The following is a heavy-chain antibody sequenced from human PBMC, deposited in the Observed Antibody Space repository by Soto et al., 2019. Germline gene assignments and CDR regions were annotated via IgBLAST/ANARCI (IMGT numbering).Heavy chain of an antibody. Sequence: PSETLSLTCTVSGGSISSSSYYWGWIRQPPGKGLEWIGSIYYSGSTYYNPSLKSRVTISVDTSKNQFSLKLSSVTAADTAVYYCARGRGMVRGVIMVRKIDYYYYYGMDVWGQGTTVTVSS. J-gene: IGHJ6*02. V-gene: IGHV4-39*07. CDR1: GGSISSSSYY. CDR3: ARGRGMVRGVIMVRKIDYYYYYGMDV. CDR2: IYYSGST. D-gene: IGHD3-10*01.